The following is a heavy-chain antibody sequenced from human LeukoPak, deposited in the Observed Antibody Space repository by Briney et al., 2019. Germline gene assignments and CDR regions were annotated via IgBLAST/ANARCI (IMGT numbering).Heavy chain of an antibody. Sequence: SVKASRKPSVYTFTMYTTDWVRQTPEQGLEWVGWNNTNAGKPTYAQGFTGQPVFYLETPVSTAYLQITRLQAEDTAVYYCAREVGYDSSGFFGEEYFQHWGQGTLVTVSS. D-gene: IGHD3-22*01. CDR2: NNTNAGKP. CDR3: AREVGYDSSGFFGEEYFQH. V-gene: IGHV7-4-1*02. CDR1: VYTFTMYT. J-gene: IGHJ1*01.